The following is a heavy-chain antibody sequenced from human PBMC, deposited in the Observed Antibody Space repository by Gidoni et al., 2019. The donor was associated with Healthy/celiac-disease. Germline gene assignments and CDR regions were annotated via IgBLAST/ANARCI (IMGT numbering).Heavy chain of an antibody. CDR1: GFTVSSYA. Sequence: EVQLLEHGGGLVQPGGSVRLSCAGSGFTVSSYAMSWVRQAPGKGLEWVSAISGSGGSTYYADSVKVRFTLSSDNSKNPLYLQMNSLRAEDTAVYYCAKDRTYYYASSGLSNAFDIWGQGTMVTVSS. CDR3: AKDRTYYYASSGLSNAFDI. J-gene: IGHJ3*02. CDR2: ISGSGGST. D-gene: IGHD3-22*01. V-gene: IGHV3-23*01.